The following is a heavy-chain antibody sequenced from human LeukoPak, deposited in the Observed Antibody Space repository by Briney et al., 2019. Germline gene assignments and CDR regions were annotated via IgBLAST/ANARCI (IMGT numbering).Heavy chain of an antibody. D-gene: IGHD3-16*01. J-gene: IGHJ3*02. CDR2: ISGSGGST. CDR3: ARDLYGGSDAFDI. CDR1: GFTFSSYA. Sequence: GGSLRLSCAASGFTFSSYAMSWVRQAPGKGLEWVSAISGSGGSTYYADSVKGRFTISRDNSKNTLYLQMNSLRAEDTAVYYCARDLYGGSDAFDIWGQGTMVTVSS. V-gene: IGHV3-23*01.